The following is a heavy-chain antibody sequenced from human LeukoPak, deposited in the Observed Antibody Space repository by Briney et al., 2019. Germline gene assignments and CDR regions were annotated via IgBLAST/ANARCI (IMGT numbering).Heavy chain of an antibody. CDR3: VRVPQRVPHNWFDP. CDR2: MNPHSGSV. D-gene: IGHD1-1*01. V-gene: IGHV1-8*02. CDR1: DYTFTSYG. J-gene: IGHJ5*02. Sequence: ASVKVSCKGSDYTFTSYGISWVRQAPGQGLEWMGWMNPHSGSVGYAQKFQGRVIMTWDTSISTAYMELSSLTSDDTAVYYCVRVPQRVPHNWFDPWGQGTLVTVSS.